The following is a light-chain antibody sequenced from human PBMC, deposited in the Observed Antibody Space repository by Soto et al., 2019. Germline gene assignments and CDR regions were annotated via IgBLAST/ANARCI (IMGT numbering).Light chain of an antibody. CDR3: AAWDDSLSYWV. V-gene: IGLV1-47*01. CDR2: RNN. Sequence: QAVVTQPPSASGTPGQRVTISCSGSSSNIGSNYVYWYQQLPGTAPKLLIYRNNQRPSGVPDRFSGSKSGTSASLAISGLRSEDEADYYCAAWDDSLSYWVFGGGTKVTVL. CDR1: SSNIGSNY. J-gene: IGLJ3*02.